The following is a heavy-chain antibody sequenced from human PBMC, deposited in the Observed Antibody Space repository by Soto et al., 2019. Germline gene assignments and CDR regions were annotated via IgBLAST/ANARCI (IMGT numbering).Heavy chain of an antibody. CDR3: ARRGEWITYYYDSSGFDP. D-gene: IGHD3-22*01. CDR2: IYYSGIT. Sequence: SETLSLTCTVSGGSISSYYWSWIRQPPGKGLEWIGYIYYSGITNYNPSLKSRVTISVDTSKNQFSLKLSSVTAADTAVYYCARRGEWITYYYDSSGFDPWGQGTLVTVSS. J-gene: IGHJ5*02. V-gene: IGHV4-59*01. CDR1: GGSISSYY.